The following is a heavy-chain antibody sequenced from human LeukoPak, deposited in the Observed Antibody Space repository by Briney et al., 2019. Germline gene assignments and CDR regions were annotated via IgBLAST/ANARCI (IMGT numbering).Heavy chain of an antibody. J-gene: IGHJ4*02. CDR3: ARSSRELGGYGPWELMPPFDD. D-gene: IGHD1-7*01. Sequence: GGSLRLSCAASGFTFSSYGMHWVRQAPGKGLEWVAVISYDGSNKYYADSVKGRFTISRDNSKNTLYLEMNSLRAEDTAVYYCARSSRELGGYGPWELMPPFDDWGQGTLVTVSS. CDR1: GFTFSSYG. CDR2: ISYDGSNK. V-gene: IGHV3-30*03.